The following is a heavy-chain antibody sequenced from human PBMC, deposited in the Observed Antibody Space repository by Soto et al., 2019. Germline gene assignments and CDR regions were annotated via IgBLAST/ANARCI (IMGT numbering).Heavy chain of an antibody. CDR1: GFTFSSYA. D-gene: IGHD2-15*01. CDR2: IDGSGRNT. CDR3: AKDGGSVCSGGTCYFQAPDY. J-gene: IGHJ4*02. V-gene: IGHV3-23*01. Sequence: EVQLLESGGGLVQPGGSLRLSCAASGFTFSSYAMSWVRQAPGKGLEWVSGIDGSGRNTYYADSVKGRFTISRDNSKNTLSVQMDSLRVEHTALYYCAKDGGSVCSGGTCYFQAPDYWGQGTLVTVSS.